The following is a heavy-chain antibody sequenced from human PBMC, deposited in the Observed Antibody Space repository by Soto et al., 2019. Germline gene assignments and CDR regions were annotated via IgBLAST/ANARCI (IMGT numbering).Heavy chain of an antibody. CDR2: ITTSGIDM. D-gene: IGHD3-22*01. Sequence: GGSLRLSCAGSGFPFSTYGMNWVRQAPGKGLEWIAHITTSGIDMNYADSVKGRFTISRDNSKSSVFLQMNSLRVEDTAIYYCVRERFFYDMTGNDEWGQR. V-gene: IGHV3-48*03. CDR1: GFPFSTYG. CDR3: VRERFFYDMTGNDE. J-gene: IGHJ4*02.